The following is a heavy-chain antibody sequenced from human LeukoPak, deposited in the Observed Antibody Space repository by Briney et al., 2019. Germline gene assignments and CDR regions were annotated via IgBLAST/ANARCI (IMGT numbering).Heavy chain of an antibody. Sequence: PGGSLRLSCAASGFSFSTYSMSWVRQAPGKGLEWVSVISGAGRSIYYADSVKGRFTISRGNSKNTLYLQMNSLRADDTAVYYCAKRSGGPSPFDYWGQGALVTVSS. CDR2: ISGAGRSI. CDR3: AKRSGGPSPFDY. CDR1: GFSFSTYS. V-gene: IGHV3-23*01. D-gene: IGHD3-3*01. J-gene: IGHJ4*02.